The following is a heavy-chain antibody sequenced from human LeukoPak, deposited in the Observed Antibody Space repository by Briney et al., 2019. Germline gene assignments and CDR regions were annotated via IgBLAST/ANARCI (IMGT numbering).Heavy chain of an antibody. J-gene: IGHJ6*02. D-gene: IGHD3-10*01. V-gene: IGHV1-69*13. CDR1: GGTFSSYA. CDR3: ARGLVRGVIGGYGMDV. Sequence: SVKVSCKASGGTFSSYAISWVRQAPGQGLEWMGGIIPIFGAANYAQKFQGRVTITADESTSTAYMELSSLRSEDTAVYYCARGLVRGVIGGYGMDVWGQGTTVTVSS. CDR2: IIPIFGAA.